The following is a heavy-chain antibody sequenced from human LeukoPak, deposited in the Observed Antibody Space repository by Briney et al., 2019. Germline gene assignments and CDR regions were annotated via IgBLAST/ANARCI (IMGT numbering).Heavy chain of an antibody. CDR1: GGSISSSNW. CDR2: IYHSGST. CDR3: ARSEIGYCSSTSCYNWFDP. V-gene: IGHV4-4*02. Sequence: PSETLSLTCAVSGGSISSSNWWSWVRQPPGKGLEWIGEIYHSGSTNYNPSLKSRVTISVDKSKNQFSLKLSSVTAADTAVYYCARSEIGYCSSTSCYNWFDPWGQGTLVTVSS. D-gene: IGHD2-2*01. J-gene: IGHJ5*02.